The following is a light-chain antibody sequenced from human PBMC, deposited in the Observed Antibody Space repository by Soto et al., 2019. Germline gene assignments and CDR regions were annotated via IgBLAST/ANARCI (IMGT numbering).Light chain of an antibody. Sequence: EIVMTQSPATLSVSPGERATLSCRASQSVSSNLAWYQQKPGQAPRLLMFGASTRATDIPARFSSTGSGTEFTLTISSLQSVDFAVYYCQQYDNWPFSFGPGTKVDIK. V-gene: IGKV3-15*01. J-gene: IGKJ3*01. CDR1: QSVSSN. CDR3: QQYDNWPFS. CDR2: GAS.